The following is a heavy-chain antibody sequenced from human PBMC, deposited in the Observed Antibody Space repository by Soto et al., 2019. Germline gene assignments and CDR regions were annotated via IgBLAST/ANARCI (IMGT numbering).Heavy chain of an antibody. D-gene: IGHD6-6*01. CDR2: ISSNGIGT. CDR1: GFTFSSDA. V-gene: IGHV3-64*01. J-gene: IGHJ6*03. Sequence: EVQLVESGGGLAQPGGSLRLSCAASGFTFSSDAMDWVRQAPGKGLEYVSGISSNGIGTYYASSVKGRFTISRDNSRDRVYLRMDSLRPEEMAVYYCAGRARADYYYMDGWGKGTTVTVS. CDR3: AGRARADYYYMDG.